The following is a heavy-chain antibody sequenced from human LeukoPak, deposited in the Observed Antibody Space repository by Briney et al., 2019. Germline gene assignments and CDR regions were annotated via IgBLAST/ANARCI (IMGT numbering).Heavy chain of an antibody. Sequence: GGSLRLSCAASGFTFSSYWMHWVRQAPGKGLVWVSRINSDGSSTSYADSVKGRFTISRDNAKNTLYLQMASLRAEDTGVYYCASWAGTAAGFSGPFDYWGLGTLVTVSS. CDR2: INSDGSST. J-gene: IGHJ4*02. D-gene: IGHD6-13*01. V-gene: IGHV3-74*01. CDR1: GFTFSSYW. CDR3: ASWAGTAAGFSGPFDY.